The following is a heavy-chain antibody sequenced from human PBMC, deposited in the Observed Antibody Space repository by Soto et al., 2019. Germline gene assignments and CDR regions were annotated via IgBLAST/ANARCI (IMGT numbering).Heavy chain of an antibody. CDR3: ARGVVDTAMENWFDP. Sequence: SETLSLTCTVSGGSISSGGYYWSWIRQHPGKGLEWIGYIYYSGSTYYNPSLKSRVTISVDTSKNQFSLKLSSVTAADTAVYYCARGVVDTAMENWFDPWGQGTLVTVSS. V-gene: IGHV4-31*03. J-gene: IGHJ5*02. CDR1: GGSISSGGYY. D-gene: IGHD5-18*01. CDR2: IYYSGST.